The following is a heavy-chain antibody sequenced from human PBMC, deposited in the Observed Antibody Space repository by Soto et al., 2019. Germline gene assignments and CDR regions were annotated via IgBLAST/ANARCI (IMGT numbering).Heavy chain of an antibody. CDR3: ASSRVNNQNIPARLWGSSYHYGMDV. D-gene: IGHD6-6*01. Sequence: SETLCFTCAFYVGSFSGYYWSWIRQPPGKGLDLIGHIYYSGSTNYNPSLKSRVTISVDTSKNQFSLKLSSVTAADTAVYYCASSRVNNQNIPARLWGSSYHYGMDVWGQGTTVTVSS. J-gene: IGHJ6*01. V-gene: IGHV4-59*01. CDR1: VGSFSGYY. CDR2: IYYSGST.